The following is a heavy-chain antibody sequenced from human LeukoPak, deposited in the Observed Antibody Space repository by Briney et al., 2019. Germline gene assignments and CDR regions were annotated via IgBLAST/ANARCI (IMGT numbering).Heavy chain of an antibody. CDR3: SRLTHSYYSDTSGYYPYYYMDV. CDR2: ISYSGKT. J-gene: IGHJ6*03. Sequence: PSETLSLTCTVSAGSISSSDYYWGWIRQSPGKGLEWIGRISYSGKTYHNPSLKSRVTISVDTSKNHFSLRLSSVTAADTAVYYCSRLTHSYYSDTSGYYPYYYMDVWGEGTTVTVSS. V-gene: IGHV4-39*02. D-gene: IGHD3-22*01. CDR1: AGSISSSDYY.